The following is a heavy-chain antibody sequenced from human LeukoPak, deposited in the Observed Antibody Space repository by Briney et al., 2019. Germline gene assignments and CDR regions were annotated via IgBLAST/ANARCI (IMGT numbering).Heavy chain of an antibody. V-gene: IGHV3-21*01. CDR3: ARLRFGGASFDY. CDR1: GFTFSSYS. D-gene: IGHD3-16*01. Sequence: GRSLRLSCAASGFTFSSYSMNWVRQAPGKGLEWVSSISSSSSYIYYADSVKGRFTISRDNAKNSLYLQMNSLRAEDTAVYYCARLRFGGASFDYWGQGTLVTVSS. CDR2: ISSSSSYI. J-gene: IGHJ4*02.